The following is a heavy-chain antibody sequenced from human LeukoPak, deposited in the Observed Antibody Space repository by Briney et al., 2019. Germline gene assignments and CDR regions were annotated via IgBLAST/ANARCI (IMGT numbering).Heavy chain of an antibody. V-gene: IGHV3-23*01. D-gene: IGHD3-10*01. J-gene: IGHJ4*02. CDR3: AKYISDSGAYYAFDY. Sequence: TGGSLRLYCAASGFIFSKYAMTWVRQATGKGLEWVSAITASGTTTYYADSVKGRFTISRDDSKNTLSLQMDSLSAEDTALYYCAKYISDSGAYYAFDYWGQGTLVTVSS. CDR2: ITASGTTT. CDR1: GFIFSKYA.